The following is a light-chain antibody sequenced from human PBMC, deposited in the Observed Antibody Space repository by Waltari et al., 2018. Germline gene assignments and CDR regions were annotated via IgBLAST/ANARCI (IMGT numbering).Light chain of an antibody. CDR3: SSFTRSRTWL. V-gene: IGLV2-14*03. CDR1: DSDIVPYNY. Sequence: QSALTQPASVSGSPGQSITISCTGPDSDIVPYNYVSWYQQHPGRAPQLIIYVVSDRPSGVSNRFSGSKSGHTASLTISGLQAEDEADYYCSSFTRSRTWLFGGGTKVTVL. J-gene: IGLJ3*02. CDR2: VVS.